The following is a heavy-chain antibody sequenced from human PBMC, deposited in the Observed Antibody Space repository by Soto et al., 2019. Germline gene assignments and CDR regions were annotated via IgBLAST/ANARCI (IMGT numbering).Heavy chain of an antibody. J-gene: IGHJ6*02. CDR3: ARAVSRDFDLDV. Sequence: GASVKVSCKASGYTFTRYGISWVRQAPGQGLEWMGWISAYNGNTNYAQKLQGRVTMTTDTSTSTAYMELRSLRSDYTAVYYCARAVSRDFDLDVWGQGTTVTVSS. V-gene: IGHV1-18*04. CDR1: GYTFTRYG. CDR2: ISAYNGNT. D-gene: IGHD3-9*01.